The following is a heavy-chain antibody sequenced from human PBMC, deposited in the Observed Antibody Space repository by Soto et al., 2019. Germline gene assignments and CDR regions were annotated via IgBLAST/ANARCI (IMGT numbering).Heavy chain of an antibody. J-gene: IGHJ4*02. Sequence: VGFLRLSCAASGFTFSSYLMHWVRQVPGKGPVWVSRIKNDGSGTYYADSVKGRLTMSRDNAKNTVYLQMNSLRAADTAVYYCARHLHRITISQGWGQGTLVTVSS. D-gene: IGHD3-3*01. CDR1: GFTFSSYL. CDR3: ARHLHRITISQG. V-gene: IGHV3-74*01. CDR2: IKNDGSGT.